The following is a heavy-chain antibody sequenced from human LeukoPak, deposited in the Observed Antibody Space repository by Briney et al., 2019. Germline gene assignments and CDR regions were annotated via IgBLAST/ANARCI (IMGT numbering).Heavy chain of an antibody. CDR1: GFSFISYG. V-gene: IGHV3-30*18. CDR3: AKRPSDYGDYVSYFDY. Sequence: PGGSLRLSCAASGFSFISYGMHWVRQAPGKGLEWVGVISDDGRRQDSADSVKGRFTISRDNSKDTLYLQMNSLRAEDTAVYYCAKRPSDYGDYVSYFDYWGQGTLVTVSS. J-gene: IGHJ4*02. CDR2: ISDDGRRQ. D-gene: IGHD4-17*01.